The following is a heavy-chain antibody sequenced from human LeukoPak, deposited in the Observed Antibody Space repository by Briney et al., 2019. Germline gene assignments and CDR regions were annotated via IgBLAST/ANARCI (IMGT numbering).Heavy chain of an antibody. D-gene: IGHD3-22*01. J-gene: IGHJ4*02. CDR3: SRQVVGNDY. CDR1: GGSISSYY. Sequence: PSETLSLTCTVSGGSISSYYWSWIRQTPGGALEWIGEINHSGYTNYNPSLKSRVTLSIDTSKNQFSLRLNSVTAVDTAVYYCSRQVVGNDYWGQGTLVTVSS. CDR2: INHSGYT. V-gene: IGHV4-34*01.